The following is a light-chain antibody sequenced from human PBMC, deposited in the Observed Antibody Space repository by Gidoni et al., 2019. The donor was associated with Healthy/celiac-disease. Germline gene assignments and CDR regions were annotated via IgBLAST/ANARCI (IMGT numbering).Light chain of an antibody. J-gene: IGKJ1*01. Sequence: DIQMTPSPSTLSASVGDRVTITCRASQSISSWLAWYQQKPGKAPKLLIYKASSLESRVPSRFSGSGSGTEFTLTISSLQPDDFATYYCQQYNSYATFGQGTKVEIK. CDR3: QQYNSYAT. CDR1: QSISSW. V-gene: IGKV1-5*03. CDR2: KAS.